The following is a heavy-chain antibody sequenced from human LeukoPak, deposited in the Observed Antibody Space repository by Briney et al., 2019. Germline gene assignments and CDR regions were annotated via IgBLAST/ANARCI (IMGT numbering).Heavy chain of an antibody. J-gene: IGHJ4*02. Sequence: SETLSLTCAVYGGSFSGYYWSWIRQPPGKGLEWIGEINHSGSTNYNPSLKSRVTISVDTSKNQFSLKLSSVTAADTAVYYCARGDILTGSVPLDHWGQGTLVTVSS. CDR2: INHSGST. V-gene: IGHV4-34*01. D-gene: IGHD3-9*01. CDR3: ARGDILTGSVPLDH. CDR1: GGSFSGYY.